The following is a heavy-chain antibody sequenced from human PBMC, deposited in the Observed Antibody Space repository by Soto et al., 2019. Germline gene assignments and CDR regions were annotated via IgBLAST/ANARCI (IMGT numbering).Heavy chain of an antibody. Sequence: QVQLQESGPGLVKPSETLSLTCTVSGGSISSYYWSWIRQPPGKGLEWIGYIYYSGSTNYNPSLKCRVTISVATSKNQFSLKLNSMTAADTAVYYCARHNYGSGSTYFDYWGQGTLVTVSS. V-gene: IGHV4-59*08. CDR1: GGSISSYY. J-gene: IGHJ4*02. CDR3: ARHNYGSGSTYFDY. CDR2: IYYSGST. D-gene: IGHD3-10*01.